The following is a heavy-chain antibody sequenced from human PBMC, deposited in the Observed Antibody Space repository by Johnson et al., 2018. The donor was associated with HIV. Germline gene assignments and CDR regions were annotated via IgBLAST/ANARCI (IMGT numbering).Heavy chain of an antibody. Sequence: VQLVESGGGVVLPGGSLRLSCAASGFTFDDYGMSWVRQVPGKGLEWVSGINWNGDTTAYADSLKGRFTISRDNAKNSLYLQMNSLGAEDTAVYYCARRCSSTSWRCTLFAFDIWGQGTMVTVSS. CDR1: GFTFDDYG. CDR2: INWNGDTT. D-gene: IGHD2-2*01. J-gene: IGHJ3*02. V-gene: IGHV3-20*04. CDR3: ARRCSSTSWRCTLFAFDI.